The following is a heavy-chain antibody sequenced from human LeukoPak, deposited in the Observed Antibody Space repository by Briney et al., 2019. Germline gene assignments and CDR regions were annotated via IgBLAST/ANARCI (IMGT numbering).Heavy chain of an antibody. CDR3: ARRGSWSYYYAMDV. V-gene: IGHV4-34*01. CDR1: GGSFNDYY. D-gene: IGHD6-13*01. J-gene: IGHJ6*02. Sequence: PSETLSLTCDVSGGSFNDYYWSWIRQPPGKGLEWIGEIRHSGSTNYNPSLKSRVTMSVDTSKNQFSLKLSSVTAADTAVYYCARRGSWSYYYAMDVWGQGTTVAVSS. CDR2: IRHSGST.